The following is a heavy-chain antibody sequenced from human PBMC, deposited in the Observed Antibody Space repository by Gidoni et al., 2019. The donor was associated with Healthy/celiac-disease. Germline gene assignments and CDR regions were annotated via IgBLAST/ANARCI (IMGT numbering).Heavy chain of an antibody. Sequence: QVQLQQWGAGLLKPSATLSLTCAVYGGSFSGYYWSWIRQPPGKGLEWIGEINHSGSTNYNPSLKSRVTISVDTSKNQFSLKLSSVTAADTAVYYCARGVVVITEFDYWGQGTLVTVSS. D-gene: IGHD3-22*01. CDR3: ARGVVVITEFDY. J-gene: IGHJ4*02. V-gene: IGHV4-34*01. CDR1: GGSFSGYY. CDR2: INHSGST.